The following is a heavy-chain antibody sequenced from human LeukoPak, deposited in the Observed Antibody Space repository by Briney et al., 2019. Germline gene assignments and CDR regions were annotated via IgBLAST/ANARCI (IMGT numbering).Heavy chain of an antibody. CDR3: ARGYYDILTGYYEDYYYMDV. CDR2: INWNGSSI. CDR1: GFTFDDYG. Sequence: PGGSLRLSCAASGFTFDDYGMSWVRQAPGKGLEWVSGINWNGSSIYYADSVKGRFTISRDNAKNSLYLQMNSLRAEDTALYYCARGYYDILTGYYEDYYYMDVWGKGTTVTVSS. D-gene: IGHD3-9*01. J-gene: IGHJ6*03. V-gene: IGHV3-20*04.